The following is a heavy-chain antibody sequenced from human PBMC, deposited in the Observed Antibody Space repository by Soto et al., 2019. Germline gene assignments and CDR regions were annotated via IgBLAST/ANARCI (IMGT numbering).Heavy chain of an antibody. D-gene: IGHD3-16*01. CDR3: AKSAEVGNWFDP. Sequence: EVQLVESGGGLVQPGGSLRLSCAASGFTFSSYWMHWVRQAPGKGLVWVSRIKSDGSSTSYADSVKGRFTISRDNAKNTLYLQMTSLRVEDTAVYYCAKSAEVGNWFDPWGQGTLVIVSS. J-gene: IGHJ5*02. CDR2: IKSDGSST. V-gene: IGHV3-74*01. CDR1: GFTFSSYW.